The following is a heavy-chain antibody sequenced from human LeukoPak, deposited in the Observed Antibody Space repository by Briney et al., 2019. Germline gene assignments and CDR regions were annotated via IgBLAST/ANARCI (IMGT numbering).Heavy chain of an antibody. CDR1: GGSISSYY. CDR3: ARNFYDSSGYYYHFDY. J-gene: IGHJ4*02. D-gene: IGHD3-22*01. CDR2: IYTSGST. Sequence: SETLSLTCTVSGGSISSYYWSWIRQPPGKGLEWIGRIYTSGSTNYNPSLKSRVTMSVDTSKNQFSLKLSSVTAADTAVYYCARNFYDSSGYYYHFDYWGQGTLVTVSS. V-gene: IGHV4-4*07.